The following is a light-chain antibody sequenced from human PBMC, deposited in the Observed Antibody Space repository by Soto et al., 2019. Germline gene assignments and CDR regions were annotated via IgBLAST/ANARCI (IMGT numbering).Light chain of an antibody. V-gene: IGLV2-14*03. CDR2: EVS. Sequence: QSALTQTASVSGAPGQSITISCTGSSSDVGGYNVVSWYQQHPGKAPKLIIHEVSNRPSGVSNRFSGSKSGNTASLTISGLPAEDEAVYCCCSHSGSGTWMFGGGTKLTVL. J-gene: IGLJ3*02. CDR1: SSDVGGYNV. CDR3: CSHSGSGTWM.